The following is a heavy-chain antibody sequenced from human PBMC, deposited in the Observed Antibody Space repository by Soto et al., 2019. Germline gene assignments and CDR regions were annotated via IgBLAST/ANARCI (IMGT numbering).Heavy chain of an antibody. CDR3: ARLAYYGSGDY. CDR2: IYYSGTT. V-gene: IGHV4-30-4*01. J-gene: IGHJ4*02. D-gene: IGHD3-10*01. CDR1: GGSISNDNYY. Sequence: SETLSLTCTVSGGSISNDNYYWSWIRQPPGKGLEWIGYIYYSGTTYYNPSLKSRLTISVDTSNNQFSLKLNSVTAADTATYYCARLAYYGSGDYWGQGTLVTVSS.